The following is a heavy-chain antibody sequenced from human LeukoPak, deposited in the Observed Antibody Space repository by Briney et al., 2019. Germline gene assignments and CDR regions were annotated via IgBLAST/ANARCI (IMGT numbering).Heavy chain of an antibody. V-gene: IGHV1-8*02. J-gene: IGHJ5*02. D-gene: IGHD3-10*01. CDR2: MNPNSGNT. CDR1: GYTFTNYG. Sequence: GASVKVSCKASGYTFTNYGFNWVRQAPGQGLEWMGWMNPNSGNTGYAQKFQGRVTMTRNTSISTAYMELSSLRSEDTAVYYCARVVLMVRGVNWFDPWGQGTLVTVSS. CDR3: ARVVLMVRGVNWFDP.